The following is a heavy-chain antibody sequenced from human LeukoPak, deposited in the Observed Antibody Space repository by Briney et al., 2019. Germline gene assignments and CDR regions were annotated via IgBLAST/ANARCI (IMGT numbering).Heavy chain of an antibody. J-gene: IGHJ4*02. D-gene: IGHD3-22*01. CDR3: ATVGSGYSYDY. CDR2: ISNGGITI. Sequence: PGGSLRLSCAASGFTFSDYYMSWIRQAPGKGLEWVSYISNGGITIYYADSVKGRFTTSRDNAKNSLYLQMNSLRAEDTAVYYCATVGSGYSYDYWGQGTLVTVSS. V-gene: IGHV3-11*01. CDR1: GFTFSDYY.